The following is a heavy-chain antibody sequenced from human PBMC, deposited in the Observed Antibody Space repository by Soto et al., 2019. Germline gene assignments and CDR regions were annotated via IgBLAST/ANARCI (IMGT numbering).Heavy chain of an antibody. Sequence: GESLKICCKGSGYSFTSYWIGWVRQMPGKGLEWMGIIYPGDSDTRYSPSFQGQVTISADKSISTAYLQWSSLKASDTAMYYCARTPGGGLRYFDWLLAHFHYWGQGTLVTGSS. CDR2: IYPGDSDT. CDR1: GYSFTSYW. CDR3: ARTPGGGLRYFDWLLAHFHY. V-gene: IGHV5-51*01. D-gene: IGHD3-9*01. J-gene: IGHJ4*02.